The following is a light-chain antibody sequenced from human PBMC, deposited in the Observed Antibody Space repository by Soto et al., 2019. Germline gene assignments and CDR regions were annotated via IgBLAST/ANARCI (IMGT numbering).Light chain of an antibody. J-gene: IGLJ1*01. V-gene: IGLV2-14*01. Sequence: QPVLTQPASVSGSPGQSITISCTGTSSDVGGYNFVSWYQQHPGKAPKLMIYEVSYRPSGVSIRFSGSKSGNTASLTISGLQAEDEADYYCSSYTSSSTLYVFGTGTKLTVL. CDR3: SSYTSSSTLYV. CDR2: EVS. CDR1: SSDVGGYNF.